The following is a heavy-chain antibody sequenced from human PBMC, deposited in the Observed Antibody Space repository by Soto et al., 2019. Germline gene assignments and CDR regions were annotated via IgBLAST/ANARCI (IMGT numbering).Heavy chain of an antibody. D-gene: IGHD6-13*01. CDR2: ISSSSSYI. J-gene: IGHJ4*02. CDR3: ARDFGVAAAVHFDY. V-gene: IGHV3-21*01. CDR1: GFTFSSYS. Sequence: PGGSLRLSCAASGFTFSSYSMNWVRQAPGKGLEWVSSISSSSSYIYYADSVKGRFTISRDNAKNSLYLQMNSLRAEDTAVYYCARDFGVAAAVHFDYWGQGTLVTVSS.